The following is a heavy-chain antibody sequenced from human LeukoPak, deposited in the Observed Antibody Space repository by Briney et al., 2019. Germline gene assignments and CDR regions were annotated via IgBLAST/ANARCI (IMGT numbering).Heavy chain of an antibody. D-gene: IGHD5-18*01. J-gene: IGHJ4*02. CDR3: ARGGGYSYGPTDY. CDR1: GFTFSCYW. V-gene: IGHV3-74*01. CDR2: INSDGSST. Sequence: GGSLRLSCAASGFTFSCYWMHWVRQAPGKGLVWVSRINSDGSSTSYADSVKGRFTISRDNAKNTLYLQMNSLRAEDTAVYYCARGGGYSYGPTDYWGQGTLVTVSS.